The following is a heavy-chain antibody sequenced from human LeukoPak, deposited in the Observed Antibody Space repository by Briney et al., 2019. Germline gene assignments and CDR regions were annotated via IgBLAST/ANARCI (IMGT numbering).Heavy chain of an antibody. J-gene: IGHJ5*02. Sequence: ASVKVSCKASGYTFTSYAMNWVRQAPGQGLEWMGWINTNTGNPMYAQGFTGRFVFSLDTSVSTAYLQISSLKAEDTAVYYCARDRKAFVAGTGSRHNWFDPWGQGTLVTVSS. CDR2: INTNTGNP. D-gene: IGHD6-19*01. V-gene: IGHV7-4-1*02. CDR1: GYTFTSYA. CDR3: ARDRKAFVAGTGSRHNWFDP.